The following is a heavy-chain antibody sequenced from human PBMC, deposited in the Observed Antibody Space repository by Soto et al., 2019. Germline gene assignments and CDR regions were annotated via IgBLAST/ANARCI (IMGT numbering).Heavy chain of an antibody. CDR1: GGSFSGYY. V-gene: IGHV4-34*01. CDR3: ARRRQVYYYYGMDV. CDR2: INHSGST. J-gene: IGHJ6*02. Sequence: SETLSLTCAVYGGSFSGYYWSWIRQPPGKGLEWIGEINHSGSTNYNPSLKSRVTISVDTSKNQLSLKLSSVTAADTAVYYCARRRQVYYYYGMDVWGQGTTVTVSS.